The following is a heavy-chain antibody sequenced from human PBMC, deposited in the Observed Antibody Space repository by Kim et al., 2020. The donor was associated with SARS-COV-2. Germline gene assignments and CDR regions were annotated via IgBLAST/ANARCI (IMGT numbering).Heavy chain of an antibody. J-gene: IGHJ4*02. CDR2: INAGNGNT. V-gene: IGHV1-3*01. D-gene: IGHD3-22*01. CDR1: GYTFTSYA. CDR3: ASDQLYYYDSSDKNGY. Sequence: ASVKVSCKASGYTFTSYAMHWVRQAPGQRLEWMGWINAGNGNTKYSQKFQGRVTITRDTSASTAYMELSSLRSEDTAVYYCASDQLYYYDSSDKNGYWGQGTLVTVSS.